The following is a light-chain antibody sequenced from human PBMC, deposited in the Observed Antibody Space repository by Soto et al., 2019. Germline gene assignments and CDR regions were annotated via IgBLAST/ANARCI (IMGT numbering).Light chain of an antibody. V-gene: IGLV1-44*01. Sequence: QSVLTQPPSASWTPGHRFTISFSGSNSNVRYNTVNWLQQFPGTAPKLLIHTNNQRPSGVPDRFSGSKSATSASLEISGVQSEDEAVYYCAAWDDSMRGPVFGGGTKVTVL. CDR3: AAWDDSMRGPV. J-gene: IGLJ2*01. CDR2: TNN. CDR1: NSNVRYNT.